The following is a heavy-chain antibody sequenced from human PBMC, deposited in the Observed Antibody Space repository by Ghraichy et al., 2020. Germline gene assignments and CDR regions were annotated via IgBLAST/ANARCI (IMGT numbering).Heavy chain of an antibody. D-gene: IGHD2-2*02. CDR3: ARSLGYCSSTSCSTKTYWYFDL. Sequence: SETLSLTCTVSGGSISSYYWSWIRQPAGKGLEWIGRIYTSGSTNYNPSLKSRVTMSVDTSKNQFSLKLSSVTAADTAVYYCARSLGYCSSTSCSTKTYWYFDLWGRGTLVTVSS. V-gene: IGHV4-4*07. J-gene: IGHJ2*01. CDR1: GGSISSYY. CDR2: IYTSGST.